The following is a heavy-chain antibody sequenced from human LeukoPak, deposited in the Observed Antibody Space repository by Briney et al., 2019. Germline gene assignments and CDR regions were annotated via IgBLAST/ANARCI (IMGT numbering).Heavy chain of an antibody. CDR3: AREVLWFGELSLYNWFDP. V-gene: IGHV6-1*01. CDR2: TYYRSKWYN. CDR1: GDSVSSNGAA. D-gene: IGHD3-10*01. J-gene: IGHJ5*02. Sequence: SQTLSLTCAISGDSVSSNGAAWNWLRQSPSRGLEWLGSTYYRSKWYNDYAVSVKSRITINPDTSKNQFSLQLNSVTPEDTAVYYCAREVLWFGELSLYNWFDPWGQGTLVTVSS.